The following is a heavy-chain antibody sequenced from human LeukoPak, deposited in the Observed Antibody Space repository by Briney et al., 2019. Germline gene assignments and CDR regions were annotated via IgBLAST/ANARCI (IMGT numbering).Heavy chain of an antibody. CDR2: ISSSSSYI. CDR3: ARARRVLLWFGEEGDCAFDI. Sequence: GGSLRLSCAASGFTFSSYSMNWVRQAPGKGLEWVSSISSSSSYIYYADSVKGRFTISRDNAKNSLYLQMNSLRAEDTAVYYCARARRVLLWFGEEGDCAFDIWGQGTMVTVSS. V-gene: IGHV3-21*01. CDR1: GFTFSSYS. J-gene: IGHJ3*02. D-gene: IGHD3-10*01.